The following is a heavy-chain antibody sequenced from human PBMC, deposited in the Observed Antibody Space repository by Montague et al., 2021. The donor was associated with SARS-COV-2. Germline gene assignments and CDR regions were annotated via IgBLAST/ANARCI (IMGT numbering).Heavy chain of an antibody. Sequence: SLRLSCAASGFTFSSYGMHWVRQAPGKGLEWVAVISHDGSNKYYADSVKGRFTISRDNSKNTLYLQMNSLRAEDTAVYYCAKERDTVAYFDYWGQGTLVTVSS. CDR1: GFTFSSYG. D-gene: IGHD5-12*01. CDR3: AKERDTVAYFDY. CDR2: ISHDGSNK. J-gene: IGHJ4*02. V-gene: IGHV3-30*18.